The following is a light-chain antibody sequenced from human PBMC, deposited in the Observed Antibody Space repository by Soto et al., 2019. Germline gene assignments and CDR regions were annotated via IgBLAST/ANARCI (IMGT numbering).Light chain of an antibody. CDR1: SSDVGGYDY. CDR3: SSYTTSSSYV. J-gene: IGLJ1*01. Sequence: QSALTQPASVSGSPGQSITMSCTGTSSDVGGYDYVSWYQQHPGEVPKLIIFEVSSRPAWISNRFSASKSGNTASLNISGLQAEDEADYYCSSYTTSSSYVFGTGTKV. CDR2: EVS. V-gene: IGLV2-14*01.